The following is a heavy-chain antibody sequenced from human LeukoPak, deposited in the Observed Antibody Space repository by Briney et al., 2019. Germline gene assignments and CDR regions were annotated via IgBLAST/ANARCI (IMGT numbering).Heavy chain of an antibody. Sequence: PSETLSLTCTVSGGSISSYYWSWIRQPPGKGLEWIGYIYYSGSTNYNPSLKSRVTISVDTSKNQLSLKLSSVTAADTAVYYCARDADRTDYYYYYMDVWGKGTTVTVSS. CDR3: ARDADRTDYYYYYMDV. CDR1: GGSISSYY. V-gene: IGHV4-59*01. CDR2: IYYSGST. D-gene: IGHD1-1*01. J-gene: IGHJ6*03.